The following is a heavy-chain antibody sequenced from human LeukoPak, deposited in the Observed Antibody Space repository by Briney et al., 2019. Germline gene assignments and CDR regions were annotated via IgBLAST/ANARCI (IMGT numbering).Heavy chain of an antibody. D-gene: IGHD3-3*01. V-gene: IGHV4-61*01. CDR1: GGSLSSGSYY. CDR2: IGYSGST. Sequence: SETLSLTCTVSGGSLSSGSYYWGWVRHPPGKGLEWIGYIGYSGSTNSNPPLKSRVTISVDTSKNQFSLKLSSVTAADTAVYYCARSRATIFGVVLTPFDYWGQGTLVTVSS. J-gene: IGHJ4*02. CDR3: ARSRATIFGVVLTPFDY.